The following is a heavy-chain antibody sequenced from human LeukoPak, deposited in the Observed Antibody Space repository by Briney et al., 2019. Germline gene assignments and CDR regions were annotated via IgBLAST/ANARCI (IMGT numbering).Heavy chain of an antibody. V-gene: IGHV3-7*03. CDR1: GFTFSSYW. CDR2: IKQDGSEK. J-gene: IGHJ4*02. CDR3: ARVQVGATYYFDY. Sequence: GGSLRLSCAASGFTFSSYWMSWVRQAPGKGLEWVANIKQDGSEKYYVDSVKGRFTISRDNAKNSLYLQMNSLRAEDTAVYYCARVQVGATYYFDYWGQGTLVTVSS. D-gene: IGHD1-26*01.